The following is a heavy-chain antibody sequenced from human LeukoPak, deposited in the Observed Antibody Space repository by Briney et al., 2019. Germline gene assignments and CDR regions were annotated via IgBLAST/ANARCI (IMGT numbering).Heavy chain of an antibody. CDR1: GVSISSSSYY. CDR2: IYHSGST. V-gene: IGHV4-39*07. CDR3: AEQSGSYHDAFDI. Sequence: SETLSLTCTVSGVSISSSSYYWGWIRQPPGKGLEWIGSIYHSGSTYYNPSLKSRVTIAVETSKNQFSLKLSSVTAADTAVYYCAEQSGSYHDAFDIWGQGTMVTVSS. D-gene: IGHD1-26*01. J-gene: IGHJ3*02.